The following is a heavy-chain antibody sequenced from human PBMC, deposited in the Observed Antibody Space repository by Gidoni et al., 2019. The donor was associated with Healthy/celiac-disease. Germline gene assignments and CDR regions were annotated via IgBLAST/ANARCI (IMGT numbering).Heavy chain of an antibody. CDR3: ARDKGGAAGHDAFDI. Sequence: EVQLVESGGGLVKPGGSLRLSCAASGFTFSSNSLNWVRQAPGKGLEWVSSISSSSIYIYYADSVKGRFTISRDNAKNSLYLQMNSLRAEDTAVYYCARDKGGAAGHDAFDIWGQGTMVTVSS. CDR2: ISSSSIYI. D-gene: IGHD6-13*01. CDR1: GFTFSSNS. J-gene: IGHJ3*02. V-gene: IGHV3-21*01.